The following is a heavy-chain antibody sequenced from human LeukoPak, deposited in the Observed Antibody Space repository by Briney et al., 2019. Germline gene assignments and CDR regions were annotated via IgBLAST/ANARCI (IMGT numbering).Heavy chain of an antibody. CDR2: IYHAGNT. D-gene: IGHD3-22*01. CDR3: ATEAYYDSSGPHFDY. J-gene: IGHJ4*02. V-gene: IGHV4-4*02. CDR1: GGFISSSNW. Sequence: SGTLSLTCAVSGGFISSSNWWTWVRQPPGKGLEWIGEIYHAGNTNYNPSLKSRVTISVNKSKNQFSLKLTSVTAADTAVYYCATEAYYDSSGPHFDYWGQGTLVTVSS.